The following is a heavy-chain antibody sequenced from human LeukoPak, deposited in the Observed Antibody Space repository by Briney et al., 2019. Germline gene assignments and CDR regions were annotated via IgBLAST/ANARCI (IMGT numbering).Heavy chain of an antibody. CDR1: GGSISGDY. J-gene: IGHJ5*02. V-gene: IGHV4-59*03. Sequence: SETLSLTCTVSGGSISGDYWSWIRNPPGKGLEWIGYFYNSGTTKYNPSIKSRVTISGATSKNEFSLKMRCVTAADTAVYYCAKHLTNAYFDMIWFDPWGQGTLVTVSS. CDR2: FYNSGTT. CDR3: AKHLTNAYFDMIWFDP. D-gene: IGHD3-22*01.